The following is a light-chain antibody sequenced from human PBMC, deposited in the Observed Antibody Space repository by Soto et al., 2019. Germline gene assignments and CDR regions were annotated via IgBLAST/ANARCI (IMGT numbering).Light chain of an antibody. CDR1: QSVNNRY. Sequence: EIVMTQSPATLSVSPGERATLSCRASQSVNNRYLAWYQQKPGQTPRLLIYGASNRAAGIPDRLSGSGSGTDFSLIISRLEPEDFAVYYCQQYGTSEIIFGKGTRLEIK. CDR3: QQYGTSEII. J-gene: IGKJ5*01. CDR2: GAS. V-gene: IGKV3-20*01.